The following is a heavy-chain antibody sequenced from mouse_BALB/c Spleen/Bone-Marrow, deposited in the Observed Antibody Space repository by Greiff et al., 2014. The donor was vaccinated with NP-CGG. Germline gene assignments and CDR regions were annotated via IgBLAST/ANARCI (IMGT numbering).Heavy chain of an antibody. V-gene: IGHV1-52*01. D-gene: IGHD2-4*01. J-gene: IGHJ4*01. Sequence: QVHVKQSGAELVRPGASVKLSCKASGYTFTSFWMNWVKQRPEQGLEWIGRIDPYDSETHYNQKFKDKAILTVDKSSSTASMQLISLTSEDSAVYYCARSGYDYDYAMDYWGQGTSVTVSS. CDR2: IDPYDSET. CDR3: ARSGYDYDYAMDY. CDR1: GYTFTSFW.